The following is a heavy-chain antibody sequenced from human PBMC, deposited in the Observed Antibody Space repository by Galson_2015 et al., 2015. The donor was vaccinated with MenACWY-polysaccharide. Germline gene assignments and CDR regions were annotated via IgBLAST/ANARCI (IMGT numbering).Heavy chain of an antibody. V-gene: IGHV4-59*01. CDR3: ARLRGGNHAFDF. CDR1: GGSLNTYY. Sequence: ETLSLTCTVSGGSLNTYYWAWIRQSPGKGLEWIGHINKSGTTAYNSSLKTRVTMSADTSRNQFSLTLTSVTAADTAIYYCARLRGGNHAFDFWGQGTMVTVSS. D-gene: IGHD4-23*01. CDR2: INKSGTT. J-gene: IGHJ3*01.